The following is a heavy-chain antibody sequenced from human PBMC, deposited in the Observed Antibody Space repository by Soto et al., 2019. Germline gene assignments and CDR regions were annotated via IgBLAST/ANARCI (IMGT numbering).Heavy chain of an antibody. Sequence: ASVKVSCKASGYTFTSYDINWVRQATGQGLEWMGWMNPNSGNTGYVQKFQGRVTMTRNTSISTAYMELSSLRSEDTAVYYCARASTGGWLDYYYYGMDVWGQGTTVTVSS. CDR1: GYTFTSYD. J-gene: IGHJ6*02. V-gene: IGHV1-8*01. CDR2: MNPNSGNT. D-gene: IGHD6-19*01. CDR3: ARASTGGWLDYYYYGMDV.